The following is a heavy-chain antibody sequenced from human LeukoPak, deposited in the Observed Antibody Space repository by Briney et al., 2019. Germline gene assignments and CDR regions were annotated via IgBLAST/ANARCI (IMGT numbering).Heavy chain of an antibody. CDR3: ARERAELLWFGEYYYYGMDV. CDR2: IYSGGST. CDR1: GFTVSSNY. V-gene: IGHV3-53*01. Sequence: GRSLRLSCAASGFTVSSNYMSWVRQAPGKGLEWVSVIYSGGSTYYADSVKGRFTISRDNSKNTLYLQMNRLRAEDTAVYYCARERAELLWFGEYYYYGMDVWGQGTTVTVSS. D-gene: IGHD3-10*01. J-gene: IGHJ6*02.